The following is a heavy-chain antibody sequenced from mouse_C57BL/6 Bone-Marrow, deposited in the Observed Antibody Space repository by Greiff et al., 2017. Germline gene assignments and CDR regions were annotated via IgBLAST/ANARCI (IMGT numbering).Heavy chain of an antibody. CDR3: ARCYYGSSYYFDY. Sequence: EVQLQQSGPVLVKPGASVKMSCKASGYTFTDYYMNWVKQSHGKSLEWIGVINPYNGGTSYNQKFKGKATLTVDTSSSTAYMELNSLTSEDSAVYYCARCYYGSSYYFDYWGQGTTLTVSS. CDR2: INPYNGGT. D-gene: IGHD1-1*01. J-gene: IGHJ2*01. V-gene: IGHV1-19*01. CDR1: GYTFTDYY.